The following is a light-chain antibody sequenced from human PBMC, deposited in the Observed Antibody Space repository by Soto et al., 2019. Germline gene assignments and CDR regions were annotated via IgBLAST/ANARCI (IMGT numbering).Light chain of an antibody. CDR1: QRIDRY. V-gene: IGKV1-5*01. CDR3: QQEKDGAWT. Sequence: DIQLTQSPSPLSASVGDRVTVTCRASQRIDRYLAWYQQKPGKAPKLLVYDASTLEGGVPSSFSGSGSATEFVLTISSLQPDDFATYYCQQEKDGAWTFGQGTRVEIK. J-gene: IGKJ1*01. CDR2: DAS.